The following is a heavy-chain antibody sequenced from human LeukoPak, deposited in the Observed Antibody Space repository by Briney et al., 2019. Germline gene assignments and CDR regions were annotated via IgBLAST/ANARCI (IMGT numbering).Heavy chain of an antibody. CDR1: GFTVSSNY. Sequence: GGSLRLSCAASGFTVSSNYMTWVRQAPGKGLEWVSVIYSGGSTYYADSVKGRFTISRDNSKNTLYLQMNNLRAEDTAVYYCARGGGYYAIDYWGQGTLVTVSS. V-gene: IGHV3-53*01. CDR2: IYSGGST. CDR3: ARGGGYYAIDY. D-gene: IGHD1-26*01. J-gene: IGHJ4*02.